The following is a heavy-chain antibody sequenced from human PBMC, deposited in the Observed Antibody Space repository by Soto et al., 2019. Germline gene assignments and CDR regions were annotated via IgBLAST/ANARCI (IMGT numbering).Heavy chain of an antibody. V-gene: IGHV4-59*01. Sequence: SETLSLTCTVSGGSISSYCWSWIRQPPGKGLEWIGYIYYSGSTNYNPSLKSRVTISVDTSKNQFSLKLSSVTAADTAVYYCARGNESDAFDIWGQGTMVTVSS. CDR1: GGSISSYC. CDR2: IYYSGST. D-gene: IGHD3-10*01. J-gene: IGHJ3*02. CDR3: ARGNESDAFDI.